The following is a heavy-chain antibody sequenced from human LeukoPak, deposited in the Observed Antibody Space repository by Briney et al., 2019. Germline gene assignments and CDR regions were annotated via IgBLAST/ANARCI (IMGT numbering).Heavy chain of an antibody. CDR2: TSSSSSTI. Sequence: PGGSLRLPCAASGFTFSGYDMSWVRQAPGKGLEWVSYTSSSSSTIYYADSVKSRFTISRDNAKNSLYLQMNSLRAEDTAVYYCARLRYYGMDVWGQGTTVTVSS. CDR1: GFTFSGYD. CDR3: ARLRYYGMDV. V-gene: IGHV3-48*04. J-gene: IGHJ6*02.